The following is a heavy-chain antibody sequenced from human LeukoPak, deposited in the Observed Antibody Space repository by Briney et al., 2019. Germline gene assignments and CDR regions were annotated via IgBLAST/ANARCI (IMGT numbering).Heavy chain of an antibody. CDR2: ISGSGGST. Sequence: GGSLRLSCAASGFTFSSYGMSWVRQAPGKRLEWVSAISGSGGSTYYADSVKGRFTISRDNSKNTLYLQMNSLRAEDTAVYYCAKSHYYDSSGYYYDFPYYFDYWGQGTLVTVSS. CDR3: AKSHYYDSSGYYYDFPYYFDY. D-gene: IGHD3-22*01. V-gene: IGHV3-23*01. CDR1: GFTFSSYG. J-gene: IGHJ4*02.